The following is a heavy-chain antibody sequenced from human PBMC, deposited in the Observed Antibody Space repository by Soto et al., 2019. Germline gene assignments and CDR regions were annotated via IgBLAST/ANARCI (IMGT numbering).Heavy chain of an antibody. J-gene: IGHJ4*02. D-gene: IGHD6-13*01. V-gene: IGHV3-73*02. CDR3: TSRIAAAGLTFDY. CDR1: GFTFSGSA. CDR2: VTSKANNYAT. Sequence: EVQLVESGGGLVQPGGSLKLSCAASGFTFSGSAMHWVRQASGKGLEWVGRVTSKANNYATAYAASVTGRFTISRDDSKNTAYLQMNSLKTEDTAVYYCTSRIAAAGLTFDYWGQGTLVTVSS.